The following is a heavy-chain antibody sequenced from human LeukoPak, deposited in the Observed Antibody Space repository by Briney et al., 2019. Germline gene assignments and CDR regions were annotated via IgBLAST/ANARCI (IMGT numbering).Heavy chain of an antibody. J-gene: IGHJ4*02. Sequence: GGSLRLSCASSGFTFDDYAMHWVRQAPGKGLEWVSGISWNSGSIGYADSVKGRFTISRDNAKNSLYLQMNSLRAEDTALYYCAKGNYYDSSGYFDYWGQGTLVTVSS. CDR2: ISWNSGSI. CDR1: GFTFDDYA. V-gene: IGHV3-9*01. CDR3: AKGNYYDSSGYFDY. D-gene: IGHD3-22*01.